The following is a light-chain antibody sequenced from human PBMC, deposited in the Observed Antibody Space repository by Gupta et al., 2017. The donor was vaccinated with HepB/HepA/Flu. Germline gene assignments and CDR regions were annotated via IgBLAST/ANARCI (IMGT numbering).Light chain of an antibody. CDR1: SSNIGSHP. CDR3: AAWDDSLNGWV. Sequence: QSVLTQPPSASGTPGQRVTISCSGSSSNIGSHPVTWHQQFPGRAPRLLIYTNNQRPAGVPDRISGSKSGTSASLAIHGLQSEDEAEYYCAAWDDSLNGWVFGGGTKLTVL. J-gene: IGLJ3*02. V-gene: IGLV1-44*01. CDR2: TNN.